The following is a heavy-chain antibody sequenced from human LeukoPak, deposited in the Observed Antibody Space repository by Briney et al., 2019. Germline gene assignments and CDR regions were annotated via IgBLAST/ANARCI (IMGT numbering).Heavy chain of an antibody. V-gene: IGHV4-38-2*01. CDR2: IYHSGST. D-gene: IGHD1-26*01. Sequence: KPSGTLSLTCAVSGYSISSGYYWGWIRQPPGKGLEWIGSIYHSGSTYYNPSLKSRVTISVDTSKNQFSLKLSSVTAADTAVYYCARRTVGNWFDPWGQGTLVTVSS. CDR3: ARRTVGNWFDP. J-gene: IGHJ5*02. CDR1: GYSISSGYY.